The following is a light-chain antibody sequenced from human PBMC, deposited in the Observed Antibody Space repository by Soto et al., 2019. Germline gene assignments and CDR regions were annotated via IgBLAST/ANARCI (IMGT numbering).Light chain of an antibody. V-gene: IGLV2-14*01. CDR1: SSDVGGYNY. CDR3: SSFTSISTHVV. Sequence: QSALTQPASVSGSPGQSITISCTGTSSDVGGYNYVSWYQQHPGKAPKLMIYDVSNRPSGVSNRFSGSKSGNTASLTISGLHAEDEADYYCSSFTSISTHVVFGGGTKVTVL. J-gene: IGLJ2*01. CDR2: DVS.